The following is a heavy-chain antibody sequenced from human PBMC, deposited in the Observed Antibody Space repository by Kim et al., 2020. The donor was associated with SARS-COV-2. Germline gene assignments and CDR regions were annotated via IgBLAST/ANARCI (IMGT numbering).Heavy chain of an antibody. V-gene: IGHV3-48*03. Sequence: GGSLRLSCAASGFTFSSYEMNWVRQAPGKGLEWVSYISSSGSTIYYADSVKGRFTISRDNAKNSLYLQMNSLRAEDTAVYYCASHCTNGVCPLGPDPVFWSANSNFDYWGQGTLVTVSS. CDR2: ISSSGSTI. CDR3: ASHCTNGVCPLGPDPVFWSANSNFDY. J-gene: IGHJ4*02. CDR1: GFTFSSYE. D-gene: IGHD2-8*01.